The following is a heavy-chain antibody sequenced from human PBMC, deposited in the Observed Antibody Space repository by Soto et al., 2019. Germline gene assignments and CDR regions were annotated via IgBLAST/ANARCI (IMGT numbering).Heavy chain of an antibody. CDR1: GFTFSSYA. V-gene: IGHV3-30-3*01. Sequence: GGSLRLSCAASGFTFSSYAMHWVRQAPGKGLEWVAVISYDGSNKYYADSVKGRFTISRDNSKNTLYLQMNSLRAEDTAVYYCARVFSYYDSSFDYWGQGTLVTVSS. CDR2: ISYDGSNK. CDR3: ARVFSYYDSSFDY. J-gene: IGHJ4*02. D-gene: IGHD3-22*01.